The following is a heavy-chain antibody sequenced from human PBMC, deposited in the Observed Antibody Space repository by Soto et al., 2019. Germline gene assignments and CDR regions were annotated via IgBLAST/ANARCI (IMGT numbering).Heavy chain of an antibody. CDR2: IIPIFGTA. V-gene: IGHV1-69*13. D-gene: IGHD3-3*01. CDR1: GGTFSSYA. CDR3: ARERGLWSGLVRPPYYFDY. Sequence: SVKVSCKASGGTFSSYAISWVRQAPGQGLEWMGGIIPIFGTANYAQKFQGRVTITADESTSTAYMELSSLRSEDTAVYYCARERGLWSGLVRPPYYFDYWGQGTLVTVSS. J-gene: IGHJ4*02.